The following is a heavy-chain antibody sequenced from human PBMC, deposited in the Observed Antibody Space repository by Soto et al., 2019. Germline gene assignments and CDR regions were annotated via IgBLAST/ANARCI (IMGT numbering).Heavy chain of an antibody. Sequence: ASVKVSCKASGYTFTSYGISWVRQAPGQGLEWMGWISAYNGNTNYAQKLQGRVTLTTDTSTGTAYMELRSLRSDDTAVYYCARDPAGYNFGSNWFDPWGQGTLVTVSS. CDR1: GYTFTSYG. CDR2: ISAYNGNT. V-gene: IGHV1-18*04. J-gene: IGHJ5*02. CDR3: ARDPAGYNFGSNWFDP. D-gene: IGHD5-18*01.